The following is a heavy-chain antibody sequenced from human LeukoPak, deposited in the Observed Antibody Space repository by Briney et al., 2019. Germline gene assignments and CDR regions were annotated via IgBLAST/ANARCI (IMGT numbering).Heavy chain of an antibody. Sequence: GGSLRLSCAASGFTFSSYWMHWVRQAPGKGLAWVARISGDETMITYADSVEGRFTISRDNAKNTVYLQMNSLRAEDTAFYYCAIWGSYWPWGMKGDYWGRGTLVTVSS. CDR3: AIWGSYWPWGMKGDY. V-gene: IGHV3-74*01. J-gene: IGHJ4*02. CDR1: GFTFSSYW. CDR2: ISGDETMI. D-gene: IGHD1-26*01.